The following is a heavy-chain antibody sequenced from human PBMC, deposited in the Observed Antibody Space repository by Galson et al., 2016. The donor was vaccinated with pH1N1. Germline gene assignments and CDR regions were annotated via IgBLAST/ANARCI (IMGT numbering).Heavy chain of an antibody. J-gene: IGHJ4*02. Sequence: SETLSLTCTVSGRSISNYYWSWIRQPAAKGLEWIGRIYASEISSTGITNYNPSLKSRVTMSLDTSKNQFSLKLSSVTAADTAVYFCASVRLGRGVDYWGQETLVTVSS. CDR1: GRSISNYY. CDR3: ASVRLGRGVDY. V-gene: IGHV4-4*07. CDR2: IYASEISSTGIT. D-gene: IGHD3-10*01.